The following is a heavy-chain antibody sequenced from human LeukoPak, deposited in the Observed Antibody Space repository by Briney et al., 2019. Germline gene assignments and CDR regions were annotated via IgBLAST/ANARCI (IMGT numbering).Heavy chain of an antibody. CDR2: IYYSGSA. J-gene: IGHJ4*02. CDR3: ARDTGPSGTAFDY. V-gene: IGHV4-39*07. D-gene: IGHD2-2*01. Sequence: SETLSLTCTVSGGSITNSGAYWVWIRQSPGKGLEWVGSIYYSGSAYYTPSLRSRVTISVATSKSLFSLTLSSVTAADTAVYYCARDTGPSGTAFDYWGQGILVTVSS. CDR1: GGSITNSGAY.